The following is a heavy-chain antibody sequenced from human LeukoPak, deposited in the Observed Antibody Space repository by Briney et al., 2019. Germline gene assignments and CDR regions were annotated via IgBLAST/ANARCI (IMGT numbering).Heavy chain of an antibody. CDR1: GGTFSSYA. J-gene: IGHJ4*02. CDR2: IIPILGIA. Sequence: SVKVSCKASGGTFSSYAISWVRQAPGQGLEWMGRIIPILGIANYAQKFQGRVTITADKSTSTAYMELSSLRSEDTAVYYCARTARGYSGYDPTDYWGQGTLVTVSS. V-gene: IGHV1-69*04. CDR3: ARTARGYSGYDPTDY. D-gene: IGHD5-12*01.